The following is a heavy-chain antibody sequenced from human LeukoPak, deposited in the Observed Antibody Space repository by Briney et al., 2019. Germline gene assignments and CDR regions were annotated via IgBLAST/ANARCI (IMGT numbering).Heavy chain of an antibody. J-gene: IGHJ6*03. CDR1: GGSISSSSYY. CDR2: IYYSGST. D-gene: IGHD3-22*01. CDR3: ARGARYYDSSGYHYRPYYYYYMDV. V-gene: IGHV4-39*07. Sequence: KPSETLSLTCTVSGGSISSSSYYWGWIRQPPGKGLEWIGSIYYSGSTYYNPSLKSRVTISVDTSKNQFSLKLSSVTAADTAVYYCARGARYYDSSGYHYRPYYYYYMDVWGKGTTVTVSS.